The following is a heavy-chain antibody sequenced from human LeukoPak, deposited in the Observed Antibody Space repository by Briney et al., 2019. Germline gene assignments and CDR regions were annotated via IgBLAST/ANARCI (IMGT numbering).Heavy chain of an antibody. CDR1: GGTFSSYA. CDR2: IIPIFGTA. Sequence: ASVKVSCKASGGTFSSYAISWVRQAPEQGLEWMGGIIPIFGTANYAQKFQGRVTITADESTSTAYMELSSLRSEDTAVYYCARDEAAAGTLGAFDIWGQGTMVTVSS. J-gene: IGHJ3*02. D-gene: IGHD6-13*01. CDR3: ARDEAAAGTLGAFDI. V-gene: IGHV1-69*13.